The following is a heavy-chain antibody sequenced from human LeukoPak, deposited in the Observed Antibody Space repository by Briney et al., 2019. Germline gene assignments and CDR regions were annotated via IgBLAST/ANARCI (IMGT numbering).Heavy chain of an antibody. Sequence: ASVKVSCKASGYTFTSYDINWVRQATGEGLEWMGWMNTNSGNTVYAQKFQGRVTMTRNTSISTAYMELSSLRSEDTAVYYCARGLYCSGGSCYFHYYYYGMDVWGQGTTVTVSS. CDR3: ARGLYCSGGSCYFHYYYYGMDV. D-gene: IGHD2-15*01. CDR2: MNTNSGNT. V-gene: IGHV1-8*01. CDR1: GYTFTSYD. J-gene: IGHJ6*02.